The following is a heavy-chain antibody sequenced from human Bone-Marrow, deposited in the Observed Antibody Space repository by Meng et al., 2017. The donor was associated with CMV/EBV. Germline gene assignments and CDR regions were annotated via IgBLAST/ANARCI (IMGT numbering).Heavy chain of an antibody. D-gene: IGHD3-16*01. J-gene: IGHJ5*02. Sequence: CAASGFTFRSYAMSWVRQSPGEGLEGVSAISGSGGSTYYADSVKGRFTISRDNSYNTLYLQMDSLRAEDTAVYYCAKNVGDFSNWFDPWGQGTLVTVSS. CDR3: AKNVGDFSNWFDP. V-gene: IGHV3-23*01. CDR2: ISGSGGST. CDR1: GFTFRSYA.